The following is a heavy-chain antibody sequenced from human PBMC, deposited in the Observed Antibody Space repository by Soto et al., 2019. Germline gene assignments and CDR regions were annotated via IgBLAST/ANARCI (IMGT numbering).Heavy chain of an antibody. Sequence: EVQLLESGGGLVQPGGSLRLSCAASGFTFSSYAMSWVRQAPGKGLEWVSAISGSGGSTYYADSVKGRFTISRDNSKNTLYLQMNSLRAEDTAVYCCAKDESSYDFWSGYPKGYWFDPWGQGTLVTVSS. CDR3: AKDESSYDFWSGYPKGYWFDP. CDR1: GFTFSSYA. CDR2: ISGSGGST. D-gene: IGHD3-3*01. V-gene: IGHV3-23*01. J-gene: IGHJ5*02.